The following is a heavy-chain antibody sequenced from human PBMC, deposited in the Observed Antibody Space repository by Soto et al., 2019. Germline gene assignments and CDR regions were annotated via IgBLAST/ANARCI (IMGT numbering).Heavy chain of an antibody. J-gene: IGHJ4*02. CDR1: GFTFRSYS. Sequence: EVQLVESGGGLVQPGGSLRLSCAASGFTFRSYSMNWVRQAPGKGLEWVSYISSSSSTIYYADSVKGRFTISRDNAKNSLYLQMNSLRAEDTAVYYCAREGVLRYFDWLSHFDYWGQGTLVTVSS. CDR2: ISSSSSTI. D-gene: IGHD3-9*01. V-gene: IGHV3-48*01. CDR3: AREGVLRYFDWLSHFDY.